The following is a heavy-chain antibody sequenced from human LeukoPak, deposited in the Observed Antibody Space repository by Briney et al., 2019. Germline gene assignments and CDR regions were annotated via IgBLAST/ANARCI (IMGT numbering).Heavy chain of an antibody. CDR1: GFTFSKYS. D-gene: IGHD3-22*01. Sequence: GGSPRLSCAASGFTFSKYSMNWVRQAPGKGLEWVSSISSSSSNIYYADSVRGRFTISRDSAKNSLYLQMNSLRAEDTALYYCARDSDHYDSSGYFLGIMEGPYWGQGTLVTVSS. CDR2: ISSSSSNI. J-gene: IGHJ4*02. CDR3: ARDSDHYDSSGYFLGIMEGPY. V-gene: IGHV3-21*01.